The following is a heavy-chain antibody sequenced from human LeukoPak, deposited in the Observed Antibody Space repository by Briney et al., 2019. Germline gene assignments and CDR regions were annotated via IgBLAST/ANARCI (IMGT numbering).Heavy chain of an antibody. CDR2: INPSGGST. J-gene: IGHJ5*02. Sequence: GASVKVSCKASGYTFTSYYMHWVRQAPGQGLEWIGSINPSGGSTSYAQKFQGRVTMTWDTSISTAYMELSSLTSDDTAVYYCARIPQRVPHNWFDPWGQGTLVTVSS. CDR3: ARIPQRVPHNWFDP. D-gene: IGHD1-1*01. CDR1: GYTFTSYY. V-gene: IGHV1-46*01.